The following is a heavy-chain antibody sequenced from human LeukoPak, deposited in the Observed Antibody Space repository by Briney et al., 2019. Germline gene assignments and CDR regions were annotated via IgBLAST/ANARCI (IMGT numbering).Heavy chain of an antibody. D-gene: IGHD3-3*01. J-gene: IGHJ5*02. CDR2: IYYSGST. Sequence: SETLSLTCTVSGGSISSSSYYWGWIRQPPGKGLEWIGSIYYSGSTCYNPSLKSRVTISVDTSKNQFSLKLSSVTAADTAVYYCAREGIRFLEWLHDNWFDPWGQGTLVTVSS. CDR1: GGSISSSSYY. V-gene: IGHV4-39*07. CDR3: AREGIRFLEWLHDNWFDP.